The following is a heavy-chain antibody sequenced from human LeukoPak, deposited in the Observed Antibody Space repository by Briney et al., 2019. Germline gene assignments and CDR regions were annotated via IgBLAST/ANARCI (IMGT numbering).Heavy chain of an antibody. V-gene: IGHV3-23*01. CDR1: GFTFNTYA. D-gene: IGHD7-27*01. CDR3: AKANWGGDYYFYYGLDV. CDR2: ISGSGGTT. J-gene: IGHJ6*02. Sequence: GGSLRLSCAASGFTFNTYAMSWVRQAPGKGLEWASVISGSGGTTYYADSVKGRFTISRDSSKNTLYLQMNSLRADDTAVYYCAKANWGGDYYFYYGLDVWGQGTTVTVSS.